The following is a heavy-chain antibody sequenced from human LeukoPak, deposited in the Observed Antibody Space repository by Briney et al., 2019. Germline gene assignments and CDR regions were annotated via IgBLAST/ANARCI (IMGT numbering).Heavy chain of an antibody. D-gene: IGHD1-26*01. CDR1: GFTFSSYS. V-gene: IGHV3-21*01. CDR3: XXXXXGSYYANFDY. Sequence: PGGSLRLSCAASGFTFSSYSMNWVRQAPGKGLEWVSSISSSSSYIYYADSVKGRFTISRDNAKNSLYLQMNSLRAEDTAVYYGXXXXXGSYYANFDYWGQGTLVTVSS. J-gene: IGHJ4*02. CDR2: ISSSSSYI.